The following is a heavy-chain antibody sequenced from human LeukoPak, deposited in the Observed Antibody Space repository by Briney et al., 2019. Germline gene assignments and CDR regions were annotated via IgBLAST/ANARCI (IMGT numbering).Heavy chain of an antibody. CDR3: AKDGESGGAFDI. V-gene: IGHV3-11*01. Sequence: PGGSLRLSCAASRFTFSDYYMSWIRQAPGKGLEWVSYISSSGTTIYYADSVKGRFTISRDNAWNSLYLQMNSLRAEGTAVYYCAKDGESGGAFDIWGQGTMVTVSS. CDR2: ISSSGTTI. CDR1: RFTFSDYY. D-gene: IGHD7-27*01. J-gene: IGHJ3*02.